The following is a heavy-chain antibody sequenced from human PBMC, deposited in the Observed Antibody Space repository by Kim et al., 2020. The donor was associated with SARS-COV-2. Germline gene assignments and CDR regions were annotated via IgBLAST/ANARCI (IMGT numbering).Heavy chain of an antibody. CDR3: ARFSGGGFRYYYGMDV. V-gene: IGHV4-59*01. D-gene: IGHD3-16*01. CDR2: IYYSGST. Sequence: SETLSLTCTVSGGSISSYYWSWIRQPPGKGLEWIGYIYYSGSTNYNPSLKSRVTISVDTSKNQFSLKLSSVTAADTAVYYCARFSGGGFRYYYGMDVWGQGSTVTVSS. CDR1: GGSISSYY. J-gene: IGHJ6*02.